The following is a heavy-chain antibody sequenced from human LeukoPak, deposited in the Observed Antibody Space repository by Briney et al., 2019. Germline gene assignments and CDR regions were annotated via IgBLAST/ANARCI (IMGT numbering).Heavy chain of an antibody. CDR1: GFTFSSYG. V-gene: IGHV3-23*01. CDR3: AKDWRRIVVVGPITRHGNYMDV. J-gene: IGHJ6*03. D-gene: IGHD2-15*01. CDR2: ISGSGGST. Sequence: AGGSLRLSCAASGFTFSSYGMSCVRQAPGKGLECVSAISGSGGSTYYADSVKGRFTISRDNSKNTLYLQMNSLRPEDTAVYYCAKDWRRIVVVGPITRHGNYMDVWGKGTTVTISS.